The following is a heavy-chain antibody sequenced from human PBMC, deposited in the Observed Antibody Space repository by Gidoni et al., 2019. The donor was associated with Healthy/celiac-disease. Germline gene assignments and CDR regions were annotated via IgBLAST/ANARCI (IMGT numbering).Heavy chain of an antibody. D-gene: IGHD3-10*01. Sequence: QLQLQESGPGLVKPSETLSLTCTVPGGSISSSSYYWGWIRQPPGKGLEWIGSIYYRGSTYYNPSLKSRVTISVDTSKNQFSLKLSSVTAADTAVYYCARDGLRGYYYGMDVWGQGTTVTVSS. V-gene: IGHV4-39*07. CDR1: GGSISSSSYY. CDR2: IYYRGST. J-gene: IGHJ6*02. CDR3: ARDGLRGYYYGMDV.